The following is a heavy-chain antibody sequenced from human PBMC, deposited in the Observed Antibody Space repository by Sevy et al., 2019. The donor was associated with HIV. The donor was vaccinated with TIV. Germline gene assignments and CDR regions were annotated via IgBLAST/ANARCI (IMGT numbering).Heavy chain of an antibody. CDR2: IYDSGNT. V-gene: IGHV4-31*03. Sequence: SETLSLTCTVSGGSISSGGYNWNWIRQFPGKGLEWIGFIYDSGNTYYNPSLKSRLNMSIDTSKNEVSLKMNSATAADTAVYYCARSRVVLIGARANHYGMDVWGQGTTVTVSS. CDR3: ARSRVVLIGARANHYGMDV. D-gene: IGHD2-15*01. J-gene: IGHJ6*02. CDR1: GGSISSGGYN.